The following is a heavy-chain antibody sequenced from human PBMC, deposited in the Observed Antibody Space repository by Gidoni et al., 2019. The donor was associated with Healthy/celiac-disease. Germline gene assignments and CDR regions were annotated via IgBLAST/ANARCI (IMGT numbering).Heavy chain of an antibody. CDR3: ARASRGYYDSSGYYYFDY. Sequence: QVQLQESGSGLVKPSETLSLTSTVSGGSLSSYYWSWIRQPPGKGLEWIGYIYYSGSTNYNPYLKSRVTISVDTSKNKFSLKLSYVTAADTAVYYCARASRGYYDSSGYYYFDYWGQGTLVTVSS. J-gene: IGHJ4*02. V-gene: IGHV4-59*01. CDR1: GGSLSSYY. D-gene: IGHD3-22*01. CDR2: IYYSGST.